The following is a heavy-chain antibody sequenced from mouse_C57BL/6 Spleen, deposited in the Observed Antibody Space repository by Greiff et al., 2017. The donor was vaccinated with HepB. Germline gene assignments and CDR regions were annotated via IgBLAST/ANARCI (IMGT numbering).Heavy chain of an antibody. D-gene: IGHD4-1*01. V-gene: IGHV5-6*02. CDR1: GFTFSSYG. J-gene: IGHJ2*01. CDR3: ARPNLYYFDY. Sequence: DVMLVDSGGDLVKPGGSLKLSFAASGFTFSSYGMSWVRLTPNKMLEWVATISSGGSYTYYPDSVKGRFTISRDNAKNNLYLQMSSLKSEDTSMYYCARPNLYYFDYWGQGTTLTVSS. CDR2: ISSGGSYT.